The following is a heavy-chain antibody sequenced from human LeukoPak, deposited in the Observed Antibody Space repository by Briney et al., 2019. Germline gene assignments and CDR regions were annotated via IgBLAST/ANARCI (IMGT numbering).Heavy chain of an antibody. CDR2: ISGSGGST. CDR3: ARVGGSYYSEYFQH. CDR1: GFTFSSYA. D-gene: IGHD1-26*01. J-gene: IGHJ1*01. Sequence: GGSLRLSCAASGFTFSSYAMSWVRQAPGKGLEWVSAISGSGGSTYYADSVKGRFTISRDNSKNTLYLQMNSLRAEDTALYYCARVGGSYYSEYFQHWGQGTLVTVSS. V-gene: IGHV3-23*01.